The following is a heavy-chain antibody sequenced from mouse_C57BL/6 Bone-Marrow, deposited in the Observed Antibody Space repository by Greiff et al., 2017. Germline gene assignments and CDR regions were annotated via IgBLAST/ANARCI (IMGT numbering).Heavy chain of an antibody. CDR3: ARDYYGSSWDYYAMDY. J-gene: IGHJ4*01. CDR1: GYTFTSYW. Sequence: QVQLQQPGAELVKPGASVKLSCKASGYTFTSYWMHWVKQRPGRGLEWIGRIDPNSGGTKYNEKFKSKATLTVDKPSSTAYMQLSSLTSEDSAVYYGARDYYGSSWDYYAMDYWGQGTSVTVSS. V-gene: IGHV1-72*01. CDR2: IDPNSGGT. D-gene: IGHD1-1*01.